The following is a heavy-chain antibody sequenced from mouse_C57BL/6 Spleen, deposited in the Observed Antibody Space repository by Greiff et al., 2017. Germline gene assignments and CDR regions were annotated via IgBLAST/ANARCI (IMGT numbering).Heavy chain of an antibody. D-gene: IGHD1-1*01. J-gene: IGHJ4*01. V-gene: IGHV1-52*01. CDR1: GYTFTSYW. CDR3: ARSFITTVGPHYYAMDY. CDR2: IDPSDSET. Sequence: QVQLQQPGAELVRPGSSVKLSCKASGYTFTSYWMHWVKQRPIQGLEWIGNIDPSDSETHYNQKFKDKATLTVDKSSSTAYMQLSSLTSEDSAVYYCARSFITTVGPHYYAMDYWGQGTSVTGSS.